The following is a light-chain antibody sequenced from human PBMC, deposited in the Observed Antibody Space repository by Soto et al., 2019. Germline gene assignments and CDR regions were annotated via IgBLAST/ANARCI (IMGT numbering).Light chain of an antibody. CDR2: VAS. V-gene: IGKV1-27*01. J-gene: IGKJ1*01. CDR1: QGISNY. Sequence: DIQMTQSPSSLSASVGERVTITCRASQGISNYLAWYQQQPGKVPKLLIYVASTLQSGVPSRFSGSGSGTDFTLTISSLQPEDVATYYCQKYNSAPWTFGQGNKVEIK. CDR3: QKYNSAPWT.